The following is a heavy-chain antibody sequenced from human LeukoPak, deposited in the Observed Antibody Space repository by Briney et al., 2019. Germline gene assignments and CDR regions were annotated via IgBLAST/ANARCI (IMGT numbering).Heavy chain of an antibody. J-gene: IGHJ4*02. V-gene: IGHV3-30*03. CDR1: GFTFSSYG. CDR3: AAAPLLLY. CDR2: ISYDGSNK. Sequence: PGGSLRLSCAASGFTFSSYGMHWVRQAPGKGLEWVAVISYDGSNKYYADSVKGRFTISRDNSKNTLYLQMNSLRAEDTAVYCCAAAPLLLYWGQGTLVTVSS. D-gene: IGHD2-15*01.